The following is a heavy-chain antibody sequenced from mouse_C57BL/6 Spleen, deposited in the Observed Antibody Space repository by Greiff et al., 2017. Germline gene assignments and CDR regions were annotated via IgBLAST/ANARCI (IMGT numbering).Heavy chain of an antibody. Sequence: QVQLQQPGAELVRPGSSVKLSCKASGYTFTSYWMHWVKQRPIQGLEWIGNIDPSDSETHYNQKFKDKATLTVDKSSSTAYMQLSSLTSEDSAVYYCARVRGYDGYYGGFAYWGQGTLVTVSA. CDR1: GYTFTSYW. V-gene: IGHV1-52*01. CDR3: ARVRGYDGYYGGFAY. J-gene: IGHJ3*01. CDR2: IDPSDSET. D-gene: IGHD2-3*01.